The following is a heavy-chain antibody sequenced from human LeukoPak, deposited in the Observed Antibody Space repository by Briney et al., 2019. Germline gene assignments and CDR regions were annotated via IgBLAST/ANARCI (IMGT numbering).Heavy chain of an antibody. V-gene: IGHV4-34*01. J-gene: IGHJ4*02. CDR1: GGSFSGYY. CDR3: ATLDSGRYSHIDF. CDR2: INHSGST. D-gene: IGHD1-26*01. Sequence: SETLSLTCAVYGGSFSGYYWSWIRQPPGKGLGWIGEINHSGSTNYNPSLKSRVTISVDTSKNQFSLKLSSVTAADTAVYYCATLDSGRYSHIDFWGQGTLVIVSS.